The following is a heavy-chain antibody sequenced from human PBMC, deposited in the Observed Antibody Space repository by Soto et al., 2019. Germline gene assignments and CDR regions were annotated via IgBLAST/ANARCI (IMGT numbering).Heavy chain of an antibody. CDR2: MHYSGST. CDR1: GCSISSYY. D-gene: IGHD2-8*01. J-gene: IGHJ5*02. V-gene: IGHV4-59*08. Sequence: SETLSLTCTVSGCSISSYYWSWIRQPPGKGLEWIGYMHYSGSTNYNPSLKSRVTISVDTSKNQFSLKLSSVTAADTAVYYCARTHNLYCTNGVCYTGNWFDPWGQGTLVTVSS. CDR3: ARTHNLYCTNGVCYTGNWFDP.